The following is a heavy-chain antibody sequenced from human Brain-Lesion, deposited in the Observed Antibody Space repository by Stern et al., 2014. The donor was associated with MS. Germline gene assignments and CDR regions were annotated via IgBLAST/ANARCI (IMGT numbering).Heavy chain of an antibody. CDR2: IYYSGFT. CDR1: GGSISSSTYY. J-gene: IGHJ4*02. Sequence: QLVESGPGLVKPSETLSLTCTVSGGSISSSTYYWAWIRQPPGKGLEWIGNIYYSGFTSYNPALKSRVTISVDMSKTQFSLKLSSVTAADTAIYYCARHDSVPRPSQLYSARDRGPGYFDYWGQGTLVTVSS. CDR3: ARHDSVPRPSQLYSARDRGPGYFDY. V-gene: IGHV4-39*01. D-gene: IGHD1-26*01.